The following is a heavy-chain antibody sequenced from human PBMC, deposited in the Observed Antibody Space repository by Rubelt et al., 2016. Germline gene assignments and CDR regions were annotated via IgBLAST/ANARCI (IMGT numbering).Heavy chain of an antibody. D-gene: IGHD2-15*01. CDR3: ARLPGISWFDP. J-gene: IGHJ5*02. V-gene: IGHV4-59*08. CDR1: RGAISSYY. CDR2: IYYSGSA. Sequence: QVQLKESGPGLLKPSENLSLTCFVSRGAISSYYWSWIRQSPVKGLEWIGYIYYSGSANYNPSLKSRVTISVDTSKNQFSLKLTSVTATDTAVYYCARLPGISWFDPWGQGTLVTVSS.